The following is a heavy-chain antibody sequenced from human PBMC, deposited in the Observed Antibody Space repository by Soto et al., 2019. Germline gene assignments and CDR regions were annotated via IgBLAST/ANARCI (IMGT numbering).Heavy chain of an antibody. D-gene: IGHD2-15*01. V-gene: IGHV1-18*01. CDR3: ARYCSGGSCHKGVPDY. CDR1: GYSLTSYG. J-gene: IGHJ4*02. Sequence: QIQLVQSGAEVKKPGASVKVSCKVSGYSLTSYGISWVRQAPGQGLEWMGWINTYNGATNYAQNLQGRVTMTTDKSTSTAYMELRSLRSDDTAAYFCARYCSGGSCHKGVPDYWGQGTLVTVSS. CDR2: INTYNGAT.